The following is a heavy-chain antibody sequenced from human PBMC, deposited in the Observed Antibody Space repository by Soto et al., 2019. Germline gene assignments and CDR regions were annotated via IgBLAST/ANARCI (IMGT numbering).Heavy chain of an antibody. CDR3: AILQGYYDSSGYPPADGMDV. CDR2: ISGSGGST. Sequence: GGSLRLSCAASGFTFSSYAMSWVRQAPGKGLEWVSAISGSGGSTYYADSVKGRFTISRDNSKNTLYLQMNSLRAEDTAVYYCAILQGYYDSSGYPPADGMDVWGQGTTGTVS. V-gene: IGHV3-23*01. CDR1: GFTFSSYA. J-gene: IGHJ6*02. D-gene: IGHD3-22*01.